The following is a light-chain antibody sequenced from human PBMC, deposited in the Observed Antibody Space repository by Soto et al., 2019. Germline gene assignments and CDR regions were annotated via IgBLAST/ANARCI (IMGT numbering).Light chain of an antibody. V-gene: IGLV2-14*01. CDR3: SSYTSNNTL. J-gene: IGLJ2*01. CDR2: EVT. Sequence: QSALTQPASVSGSPGQSITISCTGTSSDVGGYNYVSWYQQHPGEAPKLIIYEVTYRPSGVSNRFSASKSGNTASLTISGLQAEDEADYYCSSYTSNNTLFGGGTKLTVL. CDR1: SSDVGGYNY.